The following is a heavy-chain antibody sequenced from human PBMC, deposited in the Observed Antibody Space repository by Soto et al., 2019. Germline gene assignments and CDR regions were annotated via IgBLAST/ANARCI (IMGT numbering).Heavy chain of an antibody. Sequence: ASVKVSCKASVYTFTSYAIHWVRQAPGQRLERMGWISAYNGNTNYAQKLQGRVTMTTDTSTSTAYMELRSLRSHDTAVYYCARTYSPFDYWGQRTLVTVSS. D-gene: IGHD6-13*01. V-gene: IGHV1-18*01. CDR3: ARTYSPFDY. CDR2: ISAYNGNT. J-gene: IGHJ4*02. CDR1: VYTFTSYA.